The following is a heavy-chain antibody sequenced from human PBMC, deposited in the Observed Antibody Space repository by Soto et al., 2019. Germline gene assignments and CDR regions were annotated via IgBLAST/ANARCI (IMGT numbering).Heavy chain of an antibody. CDR2: IIPMLGVR. D-gene: IGHD2-21*01. J-gene: IGHJ3*02. CDR3: TIGSWSGEVFDI. CDR1: GGTFSTYS. Sequence: QVQLVQSGAEVKKPGSSVKVSCKDSGGTFSTYSMFWVRQAPGQGLEWMRRIIPMLGVRNYAQRFQDRVTIIADKSTATVHMELSSLRSEDTALYYCTIGSWSGEVFDIWGQGTMVTVSS. V-gene: IGHV1-69*02.